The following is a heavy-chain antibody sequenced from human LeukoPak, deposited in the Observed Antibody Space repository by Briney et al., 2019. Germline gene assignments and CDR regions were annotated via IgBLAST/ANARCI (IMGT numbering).Heavy chain of an antibody. CDR1: GYTLTGYY. CDR3: ARGTMGSTSWYQYYGMDV. J-gene: IGHJ6*02. V-gene: IGHV1-2*02. Sequence: ASVKVSCKASGYTLTGYYMHWVRQAPGQGLEWMGWINPNSGGTNYAQKFQGRVTMTRDTSISTAYMELSRLRSDDTAVYYCARGTMGSTSWYQYYGMDVWGQGTTVTVSS. CDR2: INPNSGGT. D-gene: IGHD2-2*01.